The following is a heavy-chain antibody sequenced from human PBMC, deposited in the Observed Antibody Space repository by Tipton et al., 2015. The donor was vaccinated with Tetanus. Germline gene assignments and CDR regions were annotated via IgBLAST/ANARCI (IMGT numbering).Heavy chain of an antibody. J-gene: IGHJ3*01. Sequence: QSGPEVKKPGASVKVFCKTSGYTFTHYYLHWVRQAPGQGLEWMGMIYPSDGSTSYAQKLQGRVTMTRDTPTSTVYMELSSLRSEDTAVYYCARDREAFDFWGQGTMVTVSS. D-gene: IGHD1-26*01. CDR2: IYPSDGST. CDR3: ARDREAFDF. V-gene: IGHV1-46*04. CDR1: GYTFTHYY.